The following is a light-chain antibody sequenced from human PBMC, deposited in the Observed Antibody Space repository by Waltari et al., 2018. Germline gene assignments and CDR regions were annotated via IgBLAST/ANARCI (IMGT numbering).Light chain of an antibody. V-gene: IGLV2-14*01. CDR3: SSYTSSSTWV. CDR1: SSDVGGYNY. J-gene: IGLJ3*02. CDR2: DVS. Sequence: QSALTQPASVSGSPGQSITISCTGTSSDVGGYNYVSMYQQHPGKAPNIIIYDVSKRPSCVSNRFSGSKSGNTASLTISGLPAEDEAYYYCSSYTSSSTWVFGGGTKLTVL.